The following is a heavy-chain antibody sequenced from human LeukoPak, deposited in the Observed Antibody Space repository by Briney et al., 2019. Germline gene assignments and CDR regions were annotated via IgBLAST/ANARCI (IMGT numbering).Heavy chain of an antibody. CDR2: IYYSGST. CDR3: ARRRITMVRGVIIRSFEI. D-gene: IGHD3-10*01. V-gene: IGHV4-59*05. J-gene: IGHJ3*02. CDR1: GGSISSYY. Sequence: SETLSLTCTVSGGSISSYYWSWIRQPPGKGLEWIGSIYYSGSTYYNPSLKSRVTISVDTSKNQFSLKLSSVTAADTAVYYCARRRITMVRGVIIRSFEIWGQGTMVTVSS.